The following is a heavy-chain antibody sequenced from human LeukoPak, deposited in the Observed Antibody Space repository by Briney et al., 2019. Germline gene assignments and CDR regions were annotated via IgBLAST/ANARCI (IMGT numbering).Heavy chain of an antibody. D-gene: IGHD2-15*01. CDR2: IRSKAYGGTT. CDR3: TRGGYCSGGSCYSGSLTFDY. V-gene: IGHV3-49*04. CDR1: GFTFGDYA. J-gene: IGHJ4*02. Sequence: GGSLRLSCTASGFTFGDYATSWVRQAPGKGLEWVGFIRSKAYGGTTEYAASVKGRFTISRDDSKSIAYLQMNSLKTEDTAVYYCTRGGYCSGGSCYSGSLTFDYWGQGTLVTVSS.